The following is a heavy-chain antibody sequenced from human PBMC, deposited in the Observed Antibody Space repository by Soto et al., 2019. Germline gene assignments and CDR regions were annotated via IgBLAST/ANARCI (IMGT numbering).Heavy chain of an antibody. CDR3: ARDEEDSSSGYYYGMDV. V-gene: IGHV1-2*04. CDR2: INPNSGGT. D-gene: IGHD6-13*01. CDR1: GYTFTGYY. J-gene: IGHJ6*02. Sequence: ASVKVSCKASGYTFTGYYMHWVRQAPGQGLEWMGWINPNSGGTNYAQKFQGWVTMTRDTSISTAYMELSRLRSDDTAVYYCARDEEDSSSGYYYGMDVWGQGTTVTVSS.